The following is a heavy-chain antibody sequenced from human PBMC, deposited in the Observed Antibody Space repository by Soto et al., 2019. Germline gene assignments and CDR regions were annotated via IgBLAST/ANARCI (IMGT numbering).Heavy chain of an antibody. J-gene: IGHJ5*02. D-gene: IGHD6-13*01. V-gene: IGHV1-3*01. CDR2: INAGNGNT. CDR1: GYTFTSYA. CDR3: AISRSSSWMFYTFYP. Sequence: GASVKVSCKASGYTFTSYAMHWVRQAPGQRLEWMGWINAGNGNTKYAQKLQGRVTMTTDTSTSTAYMELRSLRSDDTAVYYCAISRSSSWMFYTFYPYSQVSLVTVSS.